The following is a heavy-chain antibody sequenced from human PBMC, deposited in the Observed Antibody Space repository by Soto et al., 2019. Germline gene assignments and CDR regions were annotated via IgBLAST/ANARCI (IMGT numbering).Heavy chain of an antibody. D-gene: IGHD3-10*01. Sequence: PSQTLSLTCAVSGDSISSRSHYWNWIRRVPGKGLEFIGYIFYTGATYYNPSLRGRISMSVDTSKNQFSLTLRSVTAADTAIYYCARRGGRGLWSSPFDYWGRGTQVTVSS. CDR3: ARRGGRGLWSSPFDY. CDR2: IFYTGAT. J-gene: IGHJ4*02. V-gene: IGHV4-31*02. CDR1: GDSISSRSHY.